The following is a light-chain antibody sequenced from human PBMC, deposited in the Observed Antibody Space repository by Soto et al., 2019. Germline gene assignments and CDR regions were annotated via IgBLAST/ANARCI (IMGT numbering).Light chain of an antibody. V-gene: IGLV2-14*01. CDR2: EVS. Sequence: QSALTQPASVSGSPGQSITISCTGTSSYIRGYDYVSWYQQHPGKAPKLMIYEVSNRPSGVSHRFSGSKSGNTASLTISGLQADDEGDYYCSPYTSSSTYVFGTGTKVTV. CDR1: SSYIRGYDY. J-gene: IGLJ1*01. CDR3: SPYTSSSTYV.